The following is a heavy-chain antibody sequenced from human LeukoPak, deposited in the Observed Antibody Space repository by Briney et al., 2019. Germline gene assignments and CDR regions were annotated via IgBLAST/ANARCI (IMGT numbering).Heavy chain of an antibody. CDR2: IYPGDSDT. V-gene: IGHV5-51*01. CDR3: ASLSGSSSYYYMDV. D-gene: IGHD1-26*01. Sequence: GESLQISCQGSGSIFTSYWIGWVRQLPGKGLEWMGIIYPGDSDTRYSPSFQGQVTISADKSISTAYLQWSSLKASDTAMYYCASLSGSSSYYYMDVWGKGTTVTVSS. CDR1: GSIFTSYW. J-gene: IGHJ6*03.